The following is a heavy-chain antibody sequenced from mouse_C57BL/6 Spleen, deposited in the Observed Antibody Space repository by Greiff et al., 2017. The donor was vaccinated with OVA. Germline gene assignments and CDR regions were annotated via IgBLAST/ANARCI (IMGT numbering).Heavy chain of an antibody. D-gene: IGHD1-3*01. CDR3: ARGDKVALTY. J-gene: IGHJ3*01. V-gene: IGHV1-52*01. Sequence: QVQLQQPGAELVRPGSSVKLSCKASGYTFTSYWMHWVKQRPIQGLEWIGNIDPSDSETHYNQKFKDKATLTVDKSSSTAYMQLSSLTSEDSAVYYCARGDKVALTYWGQGTLVTVSA. CDR2: IDPSDSET. CDR1: GYTFTSYW.